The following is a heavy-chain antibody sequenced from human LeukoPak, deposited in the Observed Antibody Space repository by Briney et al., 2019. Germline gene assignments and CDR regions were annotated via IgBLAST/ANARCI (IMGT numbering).Heavy chain of an antibody. J-gene: IGHJ4*02. Sequence: GESLKISCKGSGYSFTNYWIGWVRQMPGKGLEWMGIIYPGDSDTRYSPSFQGQVTISADKSISTAYLQWSSLKASDTAMYYCARFKSGRYFDRHFDYWGQGTLVTVSS. V-gene: IGHV5-51*01. D-gene: IGHD3-9*01. CDR3: ARFKSGRYFDRHFDY. CDR1: GYSFTNYW. CDR2: IYPGDSDT.